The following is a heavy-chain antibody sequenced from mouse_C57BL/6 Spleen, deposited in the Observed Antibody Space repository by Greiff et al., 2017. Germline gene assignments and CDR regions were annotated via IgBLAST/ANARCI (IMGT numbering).Heavy chain of an antibody. CDR3: ARSGAFTAEAMDY. J-gene: IGHJ4*01. V-gene: IGHV1-20*01. CDR1: GYSFTGYF. Sequence: EVKLVESGPELVKPGDSVKISCKASGYSFTGYFMNWVMQSHGKSLEWIGRINPYNGDTFYNQKFKGKATLTVDKSSSTAHMELRSLTSEDSAVYYCARSGAFTAEAMDYWGQGTSVTVSS. CDR2: INPYNGDT. D-gene: IGHD1-1*01.